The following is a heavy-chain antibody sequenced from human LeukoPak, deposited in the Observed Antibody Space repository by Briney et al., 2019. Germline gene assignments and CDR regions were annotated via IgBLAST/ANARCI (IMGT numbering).Heavy chain of an antibody. CDR1: GGSISSGGYY. CDR3: ARGPPGVHDFWSGYYRPVYRFDY. Sequence: NPSETLSLTCTVSGGSISSGGYYWSWIRQPPGKGLEWIGEINHSGSTNYNPSLKSRVTISVDTSKNQFSLKLSSVTAADTAVYYCARGPPGVHDFWSGYYRPVYRFDYWGQGTLVTVSS. V-gene: IGHV4-39*07. J-gene: IGHJ4*02. CDR2: INHSGST. D-gene: IGHD3-3*01.